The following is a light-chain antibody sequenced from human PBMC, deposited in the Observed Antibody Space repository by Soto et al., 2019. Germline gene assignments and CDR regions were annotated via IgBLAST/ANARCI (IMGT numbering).Light chain of an antibody. CDR1: QSVSDY. J-gene: IGKJ1*01. CDR3: QQYNNWPSWT. CDR2: GAS. V-gene: IGKV3-15*01. Sequence: IVFAQSPSTLPFSPGERATLSCRASQSVSDYLAWYQQKPGQAPRLLIYGASTRATGIPARFSGSGSGTEFTLTISSLQSEDFAVYYCQQYNNWPSWTFGQGTKVDIK.